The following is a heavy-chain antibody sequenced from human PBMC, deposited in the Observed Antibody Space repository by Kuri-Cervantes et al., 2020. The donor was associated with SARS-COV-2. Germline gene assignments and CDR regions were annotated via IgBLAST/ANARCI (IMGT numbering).Heavy chain of an antibody. V-gene: IGHV3-23*01. D-gene: IGHD3-16*01. CDR2: ISLPGGDT. J-gene: IGHJ4*02. Sequence: GGSLRLSCAASTFTFNNYALIWVRQAPGKGLEWVSSISLPGGDTNYADSVKGRFTISRDNSKDTLYLQMHSLRAEDTAVYYCATVYTMGVSLDWGQGTPVTVSS. CDR1: TFTFNNYA. CDR3: ATVYTMGVSLD.